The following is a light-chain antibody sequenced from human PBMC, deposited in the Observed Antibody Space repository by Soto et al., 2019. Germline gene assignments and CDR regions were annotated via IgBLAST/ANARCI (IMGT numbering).Light chain of an antibody. J-gene: IGLJ2*01. V-gene: IGLV1-44*01. Sequence: QSALTQPPSASGTPGQRVTISCSGSSSNIGSNTVNWYQQLPGTAPKLLIYSHNQRPSGVPDRFSGSKSGTSASLAISGLQSEDEADYYCAAWDDSLNGVVFGGGTKVTVL. CDR2: SHN. CDR1: SSNIGSNT. CDR3: AAWDDSLNGVV.